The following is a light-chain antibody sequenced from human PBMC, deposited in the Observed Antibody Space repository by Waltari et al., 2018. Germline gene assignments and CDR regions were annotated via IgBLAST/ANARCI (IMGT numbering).Light chain of an antibody. V-gene: IGKV3-20*01. CDR1: QSIGKY. J-gene: IGKJ1*01. CDR3: QNHERLPAT. CDR2: AAS. Sequence: VLTQSPGTLSLSPGETATLSCRASQSIGKYLVWYQQRPGHAPRLLIYAASTRATGVPDRFSGSGYGTDFTLTISRLEPEDFAVYYCQNHERLPATFGQGTKVEIK.